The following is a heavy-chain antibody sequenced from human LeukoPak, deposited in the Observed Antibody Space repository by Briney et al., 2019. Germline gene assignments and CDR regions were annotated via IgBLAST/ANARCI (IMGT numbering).Heavy chain of an antibody. CDR3: ARSEQQDFGDYEFDY. CDR1: GFTFSTYA. J-gene: IGHJ4*02. D-gene: IGHD4-17*01. V-gene: IGHV3-64*01. Sequence: GGSLRLSCAASGFTFSTYAMHWVRQAPGKGLEYVSAISSDGDSTYYANSVKGRFTISRDNSKNTLYLQMGSLRAEDLAVYYCARSEQQDFGDYEFDYWGQGTLVTVSS. CDR2: ISSDGDST.